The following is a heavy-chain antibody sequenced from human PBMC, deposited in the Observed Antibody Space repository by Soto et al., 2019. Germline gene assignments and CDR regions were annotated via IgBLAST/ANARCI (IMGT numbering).Heavy chain of an antibody. Sequence: ASVKVSCKASGYTFTGYYMHWVRQAPGQGLEWMGWINPNSGGTNYAQKFQGRVTMTRDTSISTAYMELSRLRSDDTAVYYCAREDGSGSYYFDYCGEGPLVTVS. V-gene: IGHV1-2*02. CDR2: INPNSGGT. CDR1: GYTFTGYY. D-gene: IGHD3-10*01. J-gene: IGHJ4*02. CDR3: AREDGSGSYYFDY.